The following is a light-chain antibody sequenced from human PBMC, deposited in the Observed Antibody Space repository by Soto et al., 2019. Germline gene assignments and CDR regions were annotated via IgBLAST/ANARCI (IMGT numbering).Light chain of an antibody. V-gene: IGKV1-5*03. J-gene: IGKJ4*01. CDR3: QQLESYPST. CDR2: KAS. Sequence: DIQMTQSPSTLSGSVGDRVTITCRASQTISSWLAWYQQKPGKAPKLLIYKASTLKSGVPSRFSGSGSGTEFTLTISSLQPDDFATYYCQQLESYPSTFGGGTKGDTK. CDR1: QTISSW.